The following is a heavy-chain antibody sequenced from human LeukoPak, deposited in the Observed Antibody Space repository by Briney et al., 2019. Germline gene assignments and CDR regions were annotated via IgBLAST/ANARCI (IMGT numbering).Heavy chain of an antibody. Sequence: GGSLRLSCAASGFTFSSYAMSWVRQAPGKGLEWVSAISGSGGSTYYADSVKGRFTISSDNSKNTLYLQMNSLRAEDTAVYYCRRVGARLEYFQHWGQGTLVTVSS. D-gene: IGHD1-26*01. CDR3: RRVGARLEYFQH. CDR1: GFTFSSYA. J-gene: IGHJ1*01. CDR2: ISGSGGST. V-gene: IGHV3-23*01.